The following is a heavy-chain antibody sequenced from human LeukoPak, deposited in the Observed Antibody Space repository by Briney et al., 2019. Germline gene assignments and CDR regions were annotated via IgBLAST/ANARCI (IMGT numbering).Heavy chain of an antibody. D-gene: IGHD3-10*01. V-gene: IGHV4-39*07. CDR3: ARVSLVRGAPDYYFDF. CDR1: GGSISSSSYY. J-gene: IGHJ4*02. CDR2: IYYSGST. Sequence: SETLSLTCTVSGGSISSSSYYWGWIRQPPGKGLEWIGSIYYSGSTYYNPSLKSRVTISVDTSKNQFSLKLSSVTAADTAVYYCARVSLVRGAPDYYFDFWGQGTLVTVSS.